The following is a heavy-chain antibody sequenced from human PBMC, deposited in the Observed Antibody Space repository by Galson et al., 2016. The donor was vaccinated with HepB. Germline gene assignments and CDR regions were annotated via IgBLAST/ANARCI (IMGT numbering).Heavy chain of an antibody. CDR3: ARGRSYYYASGSYRWFDL. D-gene: IGHD3-10*01. CDR1: GGSISRNIYY. Sequence: LSLTCTVSGGSISRNIYYWTWIRQHPGEGLEWIGYIQYSGDTYYNPSLESRLTISSDTSENQLSLTLNSLTAADTAVYYCARGRSYYYASGSYRWFDLWGQGTLVTVSS. CDR2: IQYSGDT. V-gene: IGHV4-31*03. J-gene: IGHJ5*02.